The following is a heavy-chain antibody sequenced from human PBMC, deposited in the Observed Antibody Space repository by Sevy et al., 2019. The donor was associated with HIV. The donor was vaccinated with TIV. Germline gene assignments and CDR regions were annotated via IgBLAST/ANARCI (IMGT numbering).Heavy chain of an antibody. CDR3: ARDGGVTMIVVDPLALDY. CDR2: IWYDGSNK. Sequence: GGSLRLSCAASGFTFSSHGMHWVRQAPGKGLEWVAVIWYDGSNKYYADSVKGRFTISRDNSKNTLYLQMNSLRAEDTAVYYCARDGGVTMIVVDPLALDYWGQGTLVTVSS. CDR1: GFTFSSHG. D-gene: IGHD3-22*01. J-gene: IGHJ4*02. V-gene: IGHV3-33*01.